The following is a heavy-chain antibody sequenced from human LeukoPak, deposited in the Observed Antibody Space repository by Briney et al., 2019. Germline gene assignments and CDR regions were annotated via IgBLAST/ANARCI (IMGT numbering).Heavy chain of an antibody. J-gene: IGHJ4*02. CDR1: GGSISSSSYY. CDR3: ARRSIAAAGTGVRYFDY. D-gene: IGHD6-13*01. Sequence: SETLSLTCTVSGGSISSSSYYWGWIHQPPGKGLEWIGSIYYSGSTYYNPSLKSRVTISVDTSKNQFSLKLSSVTAADTAVYYCARRSIAAAGTGVRYFDYWGQGTLVTVSS. CDR2: IYYSGST. V-gene: IGHV4-39*01.